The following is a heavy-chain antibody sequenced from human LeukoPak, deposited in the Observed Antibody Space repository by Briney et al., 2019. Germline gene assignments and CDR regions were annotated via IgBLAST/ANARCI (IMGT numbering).Heavy chain of an antibody. CDR3: ARDGSVAGTRRFNWFDP. CDR1: GGSISSYY. Sequence: SETLSLTCTVSGGSISSYYWSWIRQPPGKGLEWIGYIYYSGSTNYNPSLKSRVTISVDTSKNQFSLKLSSVTAADTAVYYCARDGSVAGTRRFNWFDPWGRGTLVTVSS. D-gene: IGHD6-19*01. CDR2: IYYSGST. J-gene: IGHJ5*02. V-gene: IGHV4-59*01.